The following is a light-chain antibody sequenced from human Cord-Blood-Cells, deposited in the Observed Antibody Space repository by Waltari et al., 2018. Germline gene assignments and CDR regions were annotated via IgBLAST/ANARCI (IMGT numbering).Light chain of an antibody. CDR2: DVS. V-gene: IGLV2-14*03. CDR3: SSYTSSSTLV. Sequence: QSALTQPASVSGSPGQSITISCTGTSSDVGGYNYFSWYQQHPGKAPKLMIYDVSNRPSGVSYRFSCSKSGNTASLTISGLQAEDEADYYCSSYTSSSTLVFGTGTKVTVL. CDR1: SSDVGGYNY. J-gene: IGLJ1*01.